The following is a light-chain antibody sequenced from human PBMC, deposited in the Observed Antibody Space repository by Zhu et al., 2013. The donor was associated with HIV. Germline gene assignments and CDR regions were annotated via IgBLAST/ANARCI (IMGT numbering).Light chain of an antibody. Sequence: EIVLTQSPETLSLSPGERATLYCRASQTFSANYLAWYQQKPGQTPRLLMYSTSRRATGVPDRFSGSGSGTDFTLTISRLETEDFAVYYCQQYGTSPFTFGPGTKVDI. CDR3: QQYGTSPFT. CDR1: QTFSANY. J-gene: IGKJ3*01. V-gene: IGKV3-20*01. CDR2: STS.